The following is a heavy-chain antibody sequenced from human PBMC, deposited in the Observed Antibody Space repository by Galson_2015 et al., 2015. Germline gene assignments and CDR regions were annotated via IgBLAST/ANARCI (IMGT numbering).Heavy chain of an antibody. CDR1: GFSVSTYY. J-gene: IGHJ6*02. Sequence: SLRLSCAASGFSVSTYYMSWVRQAPGKGLEWVTLIYSGSSTYYADSVRGRFTISRDYSNNTVSLQMNSLRVEDTAVYYCAKDHAPRGYSYDYPHYYGLDVWGQGTAVTVSS. CDR3: AKDHAPRGYSYDYPHYYGLDV. V-gene: IGHV3-53*01. D-gene: IGHD3-16*01. CDR2: IYSGSST.